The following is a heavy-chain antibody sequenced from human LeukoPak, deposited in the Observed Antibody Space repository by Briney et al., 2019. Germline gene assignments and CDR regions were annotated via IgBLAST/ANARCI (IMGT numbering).Heavy chain of an antibody. D-gene: IGHD2-21*02. CDR1: GFTFHNYA. Sequence: GGSLRLSCAASGFTFHNYAMVWLGQAPGKGLEWVSTISGSGGTTYYADSVKGRFTISRDNSKSTMYLQMDSLRAEDTAVYYCANRRDGRIQSDYWGQGTLVTVSS. J-gene: IGHJ4*02. CDR3: ANRRDGRIQSDY. V-gene: IGHV3-23*01. CDR2: ISGSGGTT.